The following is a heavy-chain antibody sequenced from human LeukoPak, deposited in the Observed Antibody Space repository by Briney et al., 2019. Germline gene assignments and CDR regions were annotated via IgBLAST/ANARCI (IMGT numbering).Heavy chain of an antibody. Sequence: GGSLRLPCAASGFTFSSYGMHWVRQAPGKGLEWVAFIRYDGSNKYYADSVKGRFTISRDNSKNTLYLQMNSLRAEDTAVYYCAKEVGATLDYWGQGTLVTVSS. CDR2: IRYDGSNK. J-gene: IGHJ4*02. CDR1: GFTFSSYG. CDR3: AKEVGATLDY. V-gene: IGHV3-30*02. D-gene: IGHD1-26*01.